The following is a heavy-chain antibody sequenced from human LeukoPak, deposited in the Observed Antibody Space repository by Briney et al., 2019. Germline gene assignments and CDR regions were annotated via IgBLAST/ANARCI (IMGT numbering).Heavy chain of an antibody. D-gene: IGHD2-8*01. Sequence: WASVTVSCKASGYTFTSYAMNWVRQAPGQGLEWMGWINTNTGNPTYAQGFTGRFVFSLDTSVSTAYLQISSLKAEDTAVYYCARAREPGYCTNGVCYTPYYYYYYYMDVWGKGTTVTVSS. CDR1: GYTFTSYA. V-gene: IGHV7-4-1*02. CDR2: INTNTGNP. J-gene: IGHJ6*03. CDR3: ARAREPGYCTNGVCYTPYYYYYYYMDV.